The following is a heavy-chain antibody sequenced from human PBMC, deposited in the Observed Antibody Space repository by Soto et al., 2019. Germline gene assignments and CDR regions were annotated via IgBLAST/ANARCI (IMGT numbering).Heavy chain of an antibody. J-gene: IGHJ4*02. CDR3: ARDHQRYSGYDYVDS. Sequence: QVQLVESGGGLVKPGGSLRLSCAASGFTFSDYYMSWIRQAPGKGLEWVSYISSSSSYTNYADSVKGRFTISRDNAKNSLYLQMNSLRAEDTAVYYCARDHQRYSGYDYVDSWGQGTLVTVSS. D-gene: IGHD5-12*01. CDR2: ISSSSSYT. CDR1: GFTFSDYY. V-gene: IGHV3-11*05.